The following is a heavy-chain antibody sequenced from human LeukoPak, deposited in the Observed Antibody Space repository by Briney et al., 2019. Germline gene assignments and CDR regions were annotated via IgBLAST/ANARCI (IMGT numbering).Heavy chain of an antibody. J-gene: IGHJ5*02. D-gene: IGHD2-2*01. CDR2: IIPILGIA. CDR1: GGTFSSYT. V-gene: IGHV1-69*02. CDR3: ARALYCSSTSCFNNWFVP. Sequence: ASVKVSCKASGGTFSSYTISWVRQAPGQGLEWMGRIIPILGIANYAQKFQGRVTITADKPTSTAYMELSSLRSEDTAVYYCARALYCSSTSCFNNWFVPWGQGTLVTVSS.